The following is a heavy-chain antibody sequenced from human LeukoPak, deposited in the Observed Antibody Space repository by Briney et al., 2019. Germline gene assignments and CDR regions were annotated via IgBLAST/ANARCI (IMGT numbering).Heavy chain of an antibody. V-gene: IGHV3-11*05. CDR3: AKVAYYYDSSGYLPSLFDY. J-gene: IGHJ4*02. CDR1: GFTFSDCY. D-gene: IGHD3-22*01. Sequence: PGGSLRLSCAASGFTFSDCYMSWIRQAPGKGLEWVSYISSSSSYTNYADSVKGRFTISRDNAKNSLYLQMNSLRAEDTAVYYCAKVAYYYDSSGYLPSLFDYWGQGTLVTVSS. CDR2: ISSSSSYT.